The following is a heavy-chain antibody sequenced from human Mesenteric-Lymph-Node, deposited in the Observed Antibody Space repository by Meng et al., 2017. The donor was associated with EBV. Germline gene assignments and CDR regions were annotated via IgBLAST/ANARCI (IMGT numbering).Heavy chain of an antibody. CDR3: ARGGGSSLRYFDY. Sequence: EGQLVESGGDLVQPGGSLGLSCAASGFTFTYYWMHWVRQAPGKGLVWVSRISPDGSGTYYADAVEGRFTISRDSAKNTLYLQMNSLRAEDTAVYYCARGGGSSLRYFDYWGQGTLVTVSS. J-gene: IGHJ4*02. CDR2: ISPDGSGT. CDR1: GFTFTYYW. D-gene: IGHD1-26*01. V-gene: IGHV3-74*01.